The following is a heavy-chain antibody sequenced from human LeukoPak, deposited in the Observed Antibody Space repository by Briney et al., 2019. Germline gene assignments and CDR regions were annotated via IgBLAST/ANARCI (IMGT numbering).Heavy chain of an antibody. V-gene: IGHV3-30*03. D-gene: IGHD1-26*01. CDR1: GFTFSSYS. CDR3: ARAPREGFSGSYHDY. Sequence: GGSLRLSCAASGFTFSSYSMNWVRQAPGKGLEWVAVISYDGSNKYYVDSVKGRFTISRDNSKNTLYLQMNSLRAEDTAVYYCARAPREGFSGSYHDYWGQGTLVTVSS. J-gene: IGHJ4*02. CDR2: ISYDGSNK.